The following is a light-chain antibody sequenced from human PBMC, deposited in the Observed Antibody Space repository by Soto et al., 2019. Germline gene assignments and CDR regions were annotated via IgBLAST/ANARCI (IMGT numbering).Light chain of an antibody. CDR3: QQLNSYPLT. CDR1: QGISTY. J-gene: IGKJ4*01. V-gene: IGKV1-9*01. Sequence: DIQLTQSPSVLSASVGDRVTITCRARQGISTYLAWYQQNTGKAPKLLIYGASTLQSGVPSRFSGSGSGTEFTLTISSLQPEDFATYYCQQLNSYPLTVGGGTKVEIK. CDR2: GAS.